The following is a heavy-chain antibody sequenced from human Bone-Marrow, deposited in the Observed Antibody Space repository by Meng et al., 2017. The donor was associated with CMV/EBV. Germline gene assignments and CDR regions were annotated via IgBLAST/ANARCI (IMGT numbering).Heavy chain of an antibody. V-gene: IGHV3-30-3*01. CDR1: RFTFSSYA. CDR2: ISYDGSNG. Sequence: GGSLRLSCAVSRFTFSSYAMHWVRQAPGKGLEWVAIISYDGSNGYYADSVKGRFTISRDNSKNTLYLQMNSLRAEDTAVYYCARDQGGNTSGYCSSTSCYTGGMDVRGQGTTVTGSS. J-gene: IGHJ6*02. CDR3: ARDQGGNTSGYCSSTSCYTGGMDV. D-gene: IGHD2-2*02.